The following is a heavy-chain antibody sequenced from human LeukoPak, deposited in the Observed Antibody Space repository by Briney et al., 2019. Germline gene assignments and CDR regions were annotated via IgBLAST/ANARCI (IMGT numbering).Heavy chain of an antibody. D-gene: IGHD2-15*01. CDR2: INQSGST. CDR1: GGSFSAYY. V-gene: IGHV4-34*01. Sequence: PSETLSLTCAVSGGSFSAYYWNWIRQPPGKGLEWIGEINQSGSTNYNPSLKSRVTISVDTSKNQFSLKLSSVTAADTAVYYCARDLWGYCSGGRCSAGWFDPWGQGTLVTVSS. J-gene: IGHJ5*02. CDR3: ARDLWGYCSGGRCSAGWFDP.